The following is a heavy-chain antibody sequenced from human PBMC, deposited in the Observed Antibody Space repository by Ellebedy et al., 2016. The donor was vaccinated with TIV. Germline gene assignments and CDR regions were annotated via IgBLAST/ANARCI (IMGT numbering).Heavy chain of an antibody. V-gene: IGHV1-2*04. CDR1: GYTFTSYY. D-gene: IGHD5-12*01. J-gene: IGHJ5*02. CDR3: ARDRTPPGWLRLGGGWFDP. Sequence: ASVKVSCXAAGYTFTSYYMHWVRQAPGQGLEWMGWINPNSGGTNYAQKFQGWVTMTRDTSISTAYMELSRLRSDETAVYYCARDRTPPGWLRLGGGWFDPWGQGTLVTVSS. CDR2: INPNSGGT.